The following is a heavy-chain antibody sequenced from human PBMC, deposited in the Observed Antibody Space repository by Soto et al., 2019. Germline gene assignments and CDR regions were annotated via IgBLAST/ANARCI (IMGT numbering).Heavy chain of an antibody. CDR3: ARDATPSFYYYYGMDV. V-gene: IGHV4-61*01. J-gene: IGHJ6*01. D-gene: IGHD6-6*01. CDR2: IYYTGST. Sequence: SDTLSLTCAVSGGSVSSGSYYWSWIRHPPGKGLEWIGYIYYTGSTNYNPSLKSRVTLSVDTSKNQFSLKLSSVTAADTAVYFCARDATPSFYYYYGMDVWGQGTTVTVSS. CDR1: GGSVSSGSYY.